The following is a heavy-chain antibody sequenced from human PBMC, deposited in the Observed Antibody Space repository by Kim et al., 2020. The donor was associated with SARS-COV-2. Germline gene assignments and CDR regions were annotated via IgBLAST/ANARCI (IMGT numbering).Heavy chain of an antibody. J-gene: IGHJ4*02. V-gene: IGHV1-58*01. D-gene: IGHD5-12*01. CDR1: GYTFTSSA. CDR3: ASEGIVATTSRFDY. CDR2: IVVGSGNT. Sequence: SVKVSCKASGYTFTSSAVQWVRQARGQRLEWIGWIVVGSGNTAYAQKFQERVTITRDMSTSTAYMELSSLRSEDTAVYYCASEGIVATTSRFDYWGQGTLVTVSS.